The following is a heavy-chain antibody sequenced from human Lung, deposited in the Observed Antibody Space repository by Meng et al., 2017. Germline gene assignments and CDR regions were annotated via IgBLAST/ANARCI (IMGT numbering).Heavy chain of an antibody. D-gene: IGHD4-11*01. CDR3: ARGPTTMAHDFDY. J-gene: IGHJ4*02. Sequence: QVQVQEWGAGLLKPSGNLSLTCVVSGGSFSEYYWRWIRQPPGKGLEWIGEINHSGSTNYNPSLESRATISVDTSQNNLSLKLSSVTAADSAVYYCARGPTTMAHDFDYWGQGTLVTVSS. CDR2: INHSGST. V-gene: IGHV4-34*01. CDR1: GGSFSEYY.